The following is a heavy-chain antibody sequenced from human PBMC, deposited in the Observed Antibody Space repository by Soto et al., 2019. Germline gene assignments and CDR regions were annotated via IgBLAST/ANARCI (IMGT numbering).Heavy chain of an antibody. D-gene: IGHD3-10*01. J-gene: IGHJ6*02. CDR3: ARQGFGPLHGLVDV. Sequence: QVQLQESGPGLVKPSETLSLSCTVSGGSISSYYWSWFRQSPGKRMEWIGYVHHSWGSSYNPSLQSRVAISLAPSTSQFSLTVTSVPATDTAVYYCARQGFGPLHGLVDVWGQGTTVTVSS. CDR1: GGSISSYY. CDR2: VHHSWGS. V-gene: IGHV4-59*08.